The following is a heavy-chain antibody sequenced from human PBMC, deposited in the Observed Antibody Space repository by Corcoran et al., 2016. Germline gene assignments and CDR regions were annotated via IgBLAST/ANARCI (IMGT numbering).Heavy chain of an antibody. V-gene: IGHV6-1*01. Sequence: QVQLQQSGPGLVKPSQSLSLTCAISGDRVSSNSAAWNWIRQSPSRGLEWRGRTYYRSKWYNDYAVSVKSRMTIHPDTTKNQFSLQLNSVTPEATAVYYCARVYCGCGNCYPDYFDYWGQGTLVTVSS. D-gene: IGHD2-21*01. J-gene: IGHJ4*02. CDR3: ARVYCGCGNCYPDYFDY. CDR2: TYYRSKWYN. CDR1: GDRVSSNSAA.